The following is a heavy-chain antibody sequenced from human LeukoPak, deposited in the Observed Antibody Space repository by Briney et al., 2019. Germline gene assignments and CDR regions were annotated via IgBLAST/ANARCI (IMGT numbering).Heavy chain of an antibody. J-gene: IGHJ4*02. CDR3: AREGHMITFGGVSSKVIDY. D-gene: IGHD3-16*01. V-gene: IGHV3-7*01. CDR2: IKPDGSQK. CDR1: GFTFNNYW. Sequence: GGSLRLSCVASGFTFNNYWMDWVRQAPGKGLEWVASIKPDGSQKDYVDSVKGRFTISRDNGKNSLYLQLNSLRAEDTAVYYCAREGHMITFGGVSSKVIDYWGQGTLVTVSS.